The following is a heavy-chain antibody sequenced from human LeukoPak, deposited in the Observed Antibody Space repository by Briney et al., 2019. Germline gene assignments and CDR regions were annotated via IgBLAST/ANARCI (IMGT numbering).Heavy chain of an antibody. J-gene: IGHJ5*02. CDR3: ARGSPYAS. Sequence: SETLSLTCTVSGGSISGSSSYWGWIRQPPGKGLDHIGSIHYTGTTYYNPSLESRVTLSVDTSQNQFSLKLTSVTAADTAVYYCARGSPYASWGQGTLVTVSS. D-gene: IGHD1-26*01. CDR1: GGSISGSSSY. V-gene: IGHV4-39*01. CDR2: IHYTGTT.